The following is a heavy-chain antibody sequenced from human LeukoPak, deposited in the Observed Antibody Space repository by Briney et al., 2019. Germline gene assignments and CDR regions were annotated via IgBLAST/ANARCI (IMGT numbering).Heavy chain of an antibody. V-gene: IGHV1-18*01. D-gene: IGHD6-19*01. J-gene: IGHJ4*02. Sequence: ASVTVSCTPSGYTFTSYGISWVRQAPGQGLEWMGWISAYNGNTNYAQKLQGRVTMTTDTSTSTAYMELRSLRSDDTAVYYCARALEGYSSGWYFEDWGQGTLVTVSS. CDR3: ARALEGYSSGWYFED. CDR1: GYTFTSYG. CDR2: ISAYNGNT.